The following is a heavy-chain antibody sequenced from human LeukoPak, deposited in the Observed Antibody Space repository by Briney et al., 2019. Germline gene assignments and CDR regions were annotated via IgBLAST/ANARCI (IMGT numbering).Heavy chain of an antibody. CDR3: AREGGVGATPHFDY. Sequence: PSQTLSLTCTVSGGSISSGGYYWSWIRQPPGKGLEWIGYIYHSGSTYYNPSLKSRVTISVDTSKNQFSLKLSSVTAADTAVYYCAREGGVGATPHFDYWGQGTLVTVSS. CDR1: GGSISSGGYY. V-gene: IGHV4-30-2*01. D-gene: IGHD1-26*01. J-gene: IGHJ4*02. CDR2: IYHSGST.